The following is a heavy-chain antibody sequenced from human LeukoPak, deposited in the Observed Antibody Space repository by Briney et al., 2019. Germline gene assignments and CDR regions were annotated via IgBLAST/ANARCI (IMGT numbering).Heavy chain of an antibody. CDR2: IHASGPT. Sequence: SETLSLTCTVSGGSISTYYWSWIRRPPGKGLEWIAYIHASGPTNYNPSLKSRITISVDTSKNQFSLKLSSVTAADTAVYYCARHDAGIAARPFDNWGQGTLFTVSS. V-gene: IGHV4-4*09. CDR3: ARHDAGIAARPFDN. J-gene: IGHJ4*02. D-gene: IGHD6-6*01. CDR1: GGSISTYY.